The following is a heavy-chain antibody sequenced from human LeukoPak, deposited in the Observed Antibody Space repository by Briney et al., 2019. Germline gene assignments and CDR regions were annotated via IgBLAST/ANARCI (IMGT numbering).Heavy chain of an antibody. D-gene: IGHD3-22*01. CDR3: VRHAPPPYYHEGSSSLDY. CDR2: ISATRSSI. V-gene: IGHV3-48*04. Sequence: GGSLRLSCVASGFTFNGYSMNWVRQAPGKGLEWISYISATRSSIYYADSVKGRFTISRDNAKNSLYLEMNSLRAEDTAEYYCVRHAPPPYYHEGSSSLDYCSQGTQPIVSS. CDR1: GFTFNGYS. J-gene: IGHJ4*02.